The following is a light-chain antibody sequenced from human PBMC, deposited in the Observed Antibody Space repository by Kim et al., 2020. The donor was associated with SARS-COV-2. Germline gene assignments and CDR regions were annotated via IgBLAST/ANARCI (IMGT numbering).Light chain of an antibody. CDR1: QSVSSN. CDR2: GAS. J-gene: IGKJ4*01. CDR3: HRYSLCPLT. Sequence: EIVMTQSPATLSVSPGERATLSCRASQSVSSNLAWYQQKPGQAPRLLIYGASTRATGIPGRFSGSGSGTEFTLTISSLQSEDFAVYYCHRYSLCPLTFGGRAQV. V-gene: IGKV3-15*01.